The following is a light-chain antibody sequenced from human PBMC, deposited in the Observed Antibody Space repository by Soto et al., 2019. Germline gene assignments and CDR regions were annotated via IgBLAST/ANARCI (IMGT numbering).Light chain of an antibody. CDR1: SSDIGTYNY. CDR2: DVS. V-gene: IGLV2-14*03. CDR3: TSYSSRSTLYV. J-gene: IGLJ1*01. Sequence: QSVLTQPASVSGSPGQSITISCTGTSSDIGTYNYVSWYLHHPGKAPKLIIYDVSNRPLGLSYRFSGSKSGNTASLTISGLQAEDEADYYCTSYSSRSTLYVFGTGTKLTVL.